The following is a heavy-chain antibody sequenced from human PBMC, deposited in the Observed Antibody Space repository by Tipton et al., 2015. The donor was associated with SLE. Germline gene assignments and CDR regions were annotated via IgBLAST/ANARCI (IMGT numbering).Heavy chain of an antibody. D-gene: IGHD2-2*01. V-gene: IGHV4-59*01. CDR3: AREPFVPAAGKARGYYYYMDV. CDR1: GGSISSYY. CDR2: IYYTGSS. J-gene: IGHJ6*03. Sequence: LRLSCTVSGGSISSYYWSWIRQPPGKGLEWIGYIYYTGSSSYNPSLKSRVTMSIDTSKNQFSLKLSSVTAADTAVYYCAREPFVPAAGKARGYYYYMDVWGKGTTVTVSS.